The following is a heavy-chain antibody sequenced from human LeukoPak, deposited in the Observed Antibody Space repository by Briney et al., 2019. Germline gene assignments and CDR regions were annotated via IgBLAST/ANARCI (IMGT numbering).Heavy chain of an antibody. V-gene: IGHV3-30*04. Sequence: GRSLRLSCAASGFTFNSYAMHWVRQAPGKGLEWVAVISYDGSDKYYADSVKGRFTASRDNSKNTLYLQMNSLRTEDTAVYFCARELFCGSRNDYPDFDYWGQGTLVTVSS. D-gene: IGHD3-10*01. CDR3: ARELFCGSRNDYPDFDY. CDR1: GFTFNSYA. CDR2: ISYDGSDK. J-gene: IGHJ4*02.